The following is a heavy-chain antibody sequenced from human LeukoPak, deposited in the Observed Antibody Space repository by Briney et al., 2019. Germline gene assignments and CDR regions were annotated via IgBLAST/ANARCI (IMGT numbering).Heavy chain of an antibody. CDR2: IRYNGSNK. D-gene: IGHD3-10*01. J-gene: IGHJ4*02. CDR1: GFTFSSYG. Sequence: GGSLRLSCAASGFTFSSYGMHWVRQAPGKGLEGGAFIRYNGSNKYYADSVKGRFTISRDNSKNTLYLQMNSLRAEDTAVYYCAKEGTMVRGVITYYFDYWGQGTLVTVSS. V-gene: IGHV3-30*02. CDR3: AKEGTMVRGVITYYFDY.